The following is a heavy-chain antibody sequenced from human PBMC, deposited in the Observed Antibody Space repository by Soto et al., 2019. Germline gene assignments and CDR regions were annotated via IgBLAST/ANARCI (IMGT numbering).Heavy chain of an antibody. CDR1: GGSSGGSSYY. D-gene: IGHD1-1*01. CDR2: IYYSGST. Sequence: PSETLCLTCTVAGGSSGGSSYYWGWIRQPPGKGLEWIGSIYYSGSTYYNPSLKSRVTISVDTSKNQFSLKLSSVTAADTAVYYCATSSNYYFDYWGQRTLVTVSS. V-gene: IGHV4-39*01. J-gene: IGHJ4*02. CDR3: ATSSNYYFDY.